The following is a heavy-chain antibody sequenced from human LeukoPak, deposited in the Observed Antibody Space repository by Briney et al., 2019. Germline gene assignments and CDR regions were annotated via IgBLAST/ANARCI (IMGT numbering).Heavy chain of an antibody. CDR2: INPNSGGT. V-gene: IGHV1-2*02. D-gene: IGHD2-2*01. Sequence: GASVKVSCKASGYTFTGYYMHWVRLAPGQGLEWMGWINPNSGGTNYAQKCQGRVTMTRDTSISTAYMELSRLRSDDTAVYYCATAAEPCSSTSCWLYLDYWGQGTLVTVSS. CDR3: ATAAEPCSSTSCWLYLDY. J-gene: IGHJ4*02. CDR1: GYTFTGYY.